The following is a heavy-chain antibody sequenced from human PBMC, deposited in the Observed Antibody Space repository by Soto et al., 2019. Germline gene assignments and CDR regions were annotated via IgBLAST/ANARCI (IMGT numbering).Heavy chain of an antibody. D-gene: IGHD3-22*01. V-gene: IGHV3-30*03. CDR2: ISYDGSNK. J-gene: IGHJ4*02. Sequence: GGSLRLSCAASGLTFSKYSMHWVRQAPGKGLEWVALISYDGSNKYYVDSVKGRFTISRDNSKNTLYLQMNSLRVEDTAVYYCATTYYYHSSGSPPFDYWGQGTLVTVSS. CDR3: ATTYYYHSSGSPPFDY. CDR1: GLTFSKYS.